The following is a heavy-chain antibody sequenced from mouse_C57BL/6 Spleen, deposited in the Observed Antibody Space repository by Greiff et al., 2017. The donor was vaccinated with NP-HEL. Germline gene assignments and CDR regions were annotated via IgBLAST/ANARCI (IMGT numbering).Heavy chain of an antibody. CDR2: ISSGSSTI. Sequence: EVKLVESGGGLVKPGGSLKLSCAASGFTFSDYGMHWVRQAPEKGLEWVAYISSGSSTIYYADTVKGRFTISRDNAKNTLFLQMTRLRSEDTAMYYCARWMVTTAHMLAMDYWGQGTSVTVSS. V-gene: IGHV5-17*01. CDR1: GFTFSDYG. CDR3: ARWMVTTAHMLAMDY. J-gene: IGHJ4*01. D-gene: IGHD2-2*01.